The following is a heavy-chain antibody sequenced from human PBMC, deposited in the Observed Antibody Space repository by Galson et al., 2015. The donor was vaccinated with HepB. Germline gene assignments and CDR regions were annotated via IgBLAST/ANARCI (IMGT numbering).Heavy chain of an antibody. CDR2: IKSKTDGGTT. CDR3: TTSIPWSGYYFL. J-gene: IGHJ4*02. CDR1: GFTFSNAW. D-gene: IGHD3-3*01. Sequence: SLRLSCAASGFTFSNAWMSWVRQAPGKGLEWVGRIKSKTDGGTTDYAAPVKGRFTISRDDSKNTLYLQMNSLKTEDTAVYYCTTSIPWSGYYFLWGQGTLVTVSS. V-gene: IGHV3-15*01.